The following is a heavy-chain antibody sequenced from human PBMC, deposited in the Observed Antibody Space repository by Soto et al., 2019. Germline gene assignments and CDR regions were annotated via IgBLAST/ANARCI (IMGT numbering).Heavy chain of an antibody. Sequence: QVQLVESGGGVVQPGRSLRLSCAASGFTFSSYAMHWVRQAPGKGLEWVAVISYDGSNKYYADSVEGRFTISRDNSKNTLYLQMNSLRAEDTAVYYCARGKSSYDFWSGPFHYWGQGTLVTVSS. D-gene: IGHD3-3*01. CDR3: ARGKSSYDFWSGPFHY. V-gene: IGHV3-30-3*01. J-gene: IGHJ4*02. CDR1: GFTFSSYA. CDR2: ISYDGSNK.